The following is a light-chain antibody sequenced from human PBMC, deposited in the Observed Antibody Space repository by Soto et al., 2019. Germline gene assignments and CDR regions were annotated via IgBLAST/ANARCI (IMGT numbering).Light chain of an antibody. CDR2: DVI. V-gene: IGLV2-11*01. CDR1: SSDVGGYNY. J-gene: IGLJ2*01. CDR3: CSYAGSYST. Sequence: QSALTQPRSVSGSPGQSVTISCTGTSSDVGGYNYVSWYQQHPGKAPKVMIYDVIKRPSGVPDRFSGSKSGNTASLTISGLQAEDEADYYCCSYAGSYSTFGGGTQLTVL.